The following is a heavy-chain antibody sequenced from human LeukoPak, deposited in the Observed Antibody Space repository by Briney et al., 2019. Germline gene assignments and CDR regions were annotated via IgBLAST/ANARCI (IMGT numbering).Heavy chain of an antibody. J-gene: IGHJ1*01. CDR2: IYYSGST. Sequence: SETLSLTCTVSGGSISSYYWSWIRQPPGKGLEWIGYIYYSGSTNYNPSLKSRVTISVDTSKNQFSLKLSSVTAADTALYYCARGNSYYDSSGYFPWESFQHWGQGTLVTVSS. CDR3: ARGNSYYDSSGYFPWESFQH. CDR1: GGSISSYY. V-gene: IGHV4-59*01. D-gene: IGHD3-22*01.